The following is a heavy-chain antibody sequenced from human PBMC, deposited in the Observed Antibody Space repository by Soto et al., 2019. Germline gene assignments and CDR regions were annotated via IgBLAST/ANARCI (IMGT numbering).Heavy chain of an antibody. Sequence: GGSLRLSCAASGFTFTNYAMSWVRQAPGKGLDWVSAVRGSGSFTYYADSVKGRFTISRDNSKNTLFLEMNSLRAEDTAIYYCAQDSIKGAYGYWGQGTLVTVSS. CDR3: AQDSIKGAYGY. J-gene: IGHJ4*02. CDR2: VRGSGSFT. V-gene: IGHV3-23*01. CDR1: GFTFTNYA. D-gene: IGHD3-16*01.